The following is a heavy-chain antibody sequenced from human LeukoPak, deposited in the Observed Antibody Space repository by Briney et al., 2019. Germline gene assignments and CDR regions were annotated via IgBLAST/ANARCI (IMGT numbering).Heavy chain of an antibody. V-gene: IGHV4-4*07. Sequence: PSETLSLTCTVSGASISGYYWSWIRQPAGKGLEWIGRIYASGSTSYNPSLKSRVTISVDTSKNQFSLKLSSVTAADTAVYYCARAVRRGRFLEDRRWFDPWGQGTLVTVSS. CDR3: ARAVRRGRFLEDRRWFDP. CDR1: GASISGYY. J-gene: IGHJ5*02. D-gene: IGHD3-3*01. CDR2: IYASGST.